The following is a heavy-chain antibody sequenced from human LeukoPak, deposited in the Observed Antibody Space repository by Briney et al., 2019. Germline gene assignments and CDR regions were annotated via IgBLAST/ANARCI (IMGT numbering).Heavy chain of an antibody. V-gene: IGHV3-9*01. D-gene: IGHD3-10*01. CDR1: GFTFDDYA. CDR3: ARDFGSLEDYFDY. Sequence: PDRSLRLSCAASGFTFDDYAMHWVRQAPGKGLEWVSGISWNSGSIGYADSVKGRFTISRDNAKNSLYLQMNSLRAEDTAIYYCARDFGSLEDYFDYWGQGTLVTVSS. J-gene: IGHJ4*02. CDR2: ISWNSGSI.